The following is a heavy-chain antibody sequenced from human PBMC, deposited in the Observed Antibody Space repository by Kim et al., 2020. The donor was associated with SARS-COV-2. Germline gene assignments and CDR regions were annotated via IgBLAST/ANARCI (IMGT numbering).Heavy chain of an antibody. V-gene: IGHV3-30-3*01. Sequence: GGSLRLSCAASGFTFSSYAMHWVRQAPGKGLEWVAVISYDGSNKYYADSVKGRFTISRDNSKNTLYLQMNSLRAEDTAVYYCASTHNYDILTGSPEGWFDPWGQGTLVTVSS. CDR1: GFTFSSYA. J-gene: IGHJ5*02. D-gene: IGHD3-9*01. CDR2: ISYDGSNK. CDR3: ASTHNYDILTGSPEGWFDP.